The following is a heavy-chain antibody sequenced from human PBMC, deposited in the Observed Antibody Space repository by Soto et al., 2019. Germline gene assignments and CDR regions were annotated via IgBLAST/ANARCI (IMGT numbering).Heavy chain of an antibody. CDR2: INAGNGDT. CDR1: GYTFTRYT. D-gene: IGHD3-22*01. CDR3: AGGQSGRYYDSSGYYYF. V-gene: IGHV1-3*05. J-gene: IGHJ4*02. Sequence: QVQLVQSGAEEKKPGASVQVSCKASGYTFTRYTMHWVRQAPGQRLEWMGWINAGNGDTKYSQKFQDRVTITRDTSASTVYMELSSMRPEDTAVYYCAGGQSGRYYDSSGYYYFWGQGTLVTVSS.